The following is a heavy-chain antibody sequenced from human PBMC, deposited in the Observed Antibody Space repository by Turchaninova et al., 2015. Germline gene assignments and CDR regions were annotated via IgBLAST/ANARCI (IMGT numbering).Heavy chain of an antibody. CDR2: IIGMFGTV. J-gene: IGHJ4*02. CDR3: ARGSGYTVKWVDS. CDR1: GGTFSSYG. D-gene: IGHD3-22*01. V-gene: IGHV1-69*01. Sequence: SSVRVSCQASGGTFSSYGFSWVRQAPGQGLEWMGGIIGMFGTVNYAQKFQGRVTITADEITSTAYMELTSLRSEDTAGYYCARGSGYTVKWVDSWGQGTLVTVSS.